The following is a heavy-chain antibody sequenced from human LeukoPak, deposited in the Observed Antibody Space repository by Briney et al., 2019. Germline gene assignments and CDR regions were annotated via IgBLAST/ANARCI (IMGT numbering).Heavy chain of an antibody. CDR3: ATFVVATARVYYYYGMDV. CDR1: GASISSGYYY. CDR2: IYTSGST. J-gene: IGHJ6*02. Sequence: SQTLSLTCTVSGASISSGYYYWNWIRQPAGKGLEWIGRIYTSGSTNYNPSLKGRVTISVDTSKNQFSLKLSSVTAADTAVYYCATFVVATARVYYYYGMDVWGQGTTVTVSS. D-gene: IGHD5-12*01. V-gene: IGHV4-61*02.